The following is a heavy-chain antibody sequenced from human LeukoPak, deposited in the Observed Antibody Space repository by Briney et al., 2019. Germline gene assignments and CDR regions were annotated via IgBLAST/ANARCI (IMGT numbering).Heavy chain of an antibody. Sequence: GESLKISCKGSGYSFTSYWIGWVRQMPGKGLEWMGIIYPGDSDTRYSPSFQGQVTISADKSISTAYLQWSSLKASDTAVYYCARCAGTTGLNYYYMDVWGKGTTVTVSS. J-gene: IGHJ6*03. CDR3: ARCAGTTGLNYYYMDV. D-gene: IGHD1-7*01. CDR2: IYPGDSDT. CDR1: GYSFTSYW. V-gene: IGHV5-51*01.